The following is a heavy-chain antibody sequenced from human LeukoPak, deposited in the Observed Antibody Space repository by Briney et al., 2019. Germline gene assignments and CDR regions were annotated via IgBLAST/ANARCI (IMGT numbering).Heavy chain of an antibody. J-gene: IGHJ6*02. V-gene: IGHV3-7*01. CDR1: GFTFRNYW. CDR2: MNRDGSER. D-gene: IGHD3-16*01. CDR3: ARDGGFIRFGGQDV. Sequence: GGSLRLSCAASGFTFRNYWMSWVRQAPGKGLEWVANMNRDGSERYHVDSMGGRFTISRDNAKNSLYLQLNGLRLEDMAVYYCARDGGFIRFGGQDVWGQGTTVTVS.